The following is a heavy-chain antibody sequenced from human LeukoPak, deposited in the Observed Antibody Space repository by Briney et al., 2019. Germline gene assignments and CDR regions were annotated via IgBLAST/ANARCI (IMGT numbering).Heavy chain of an antibody. CDR1: GGSISSSSYY. CDR3: ARWGNNDFDY. CDR2: ISSSGSTI. J-gene: IGHJ4*02. D-gene: IGHD5-24*01. V-gene: IGHV3-11*04. Sequence: LSLTCTVSGGSISSSSYYWGWIRQPPGKGLEWVSYISSSGSTIYYADSVKGRFTISRDNAKNSLYLQMNSLRAEDTAVYYCARWGNNDFDYWGQGTLVTVSS.